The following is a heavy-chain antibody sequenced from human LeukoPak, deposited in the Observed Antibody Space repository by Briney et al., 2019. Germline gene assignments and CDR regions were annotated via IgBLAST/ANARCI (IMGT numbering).Heavy chain of an antibody. J-gene: IGHJ3*02. CDR2: ISAYTGNT. CDR3: ARVRGSYYDDAFDI. Sequence: AASVKVSCKASGYTFTNSLISWVRQAPGQGLEWMGWISAYTGNTNYAQKFQGRVTMTRDTSISTAYMELSRLRSDDTAVYYCARVRGSYYDDAFDIWGQGTMVTVSS. V-gene: IGHV1-18*01. D-gene: IGHD3-22*01. CDR1: GYTFTNSL.